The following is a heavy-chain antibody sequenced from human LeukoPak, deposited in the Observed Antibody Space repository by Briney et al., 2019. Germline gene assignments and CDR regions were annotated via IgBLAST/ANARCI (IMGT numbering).Heavy chain of an antibody. V-gene: IGHV1-69*01. D-gene: IGHD3-16*02. J-gene: IGHJ4*02. Sequence: SVKVSCKASGGTFSSYAISWVRQAPGQGLEWMGGIIPIFGTANHAQKFRGRVTITADESTSTAYMELSSLRSEDTAVYYCAGGITFGGVIATYTDYWGQGTLVTVSS. CDR3: AGGITFGGVIATYTDY. CDR1: GGTFSSYA. CDR2: IIPIFGTA.